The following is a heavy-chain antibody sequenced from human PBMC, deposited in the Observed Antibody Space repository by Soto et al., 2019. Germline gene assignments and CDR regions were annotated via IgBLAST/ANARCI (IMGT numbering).Heavy chain of an antibody. D-gene: IGHD3-10*01. CDR1: GFSPSTTGVG. V-gene: IGHV2-5*02. CDR2: IYWDDDK. CDR3: AQSLSHYGLGRARGNWFDP. J-gene: IGHJ5*02. Sequence: QITLKESQPTLERPTQTLTLTCTFSGFSPSTTGVGMGWIRQPPGKALEWIALIYWDDDKRYSASLKSRLTIIKDTTKNEVILTMASMDPVDTTRYYSAQSLSHYGLGRARGNWFDPWGQGTLVTVSS.